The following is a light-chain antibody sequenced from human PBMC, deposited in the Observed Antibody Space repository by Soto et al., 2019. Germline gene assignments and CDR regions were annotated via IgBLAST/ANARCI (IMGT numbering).Light chain of an antibody. CDR2: EVN. CDR1: SSDVGDYNY. Sequence: QSALTQPASVSGSPGQSITISCTGTSSDVGDYNYVSWYQQHPGKAPKLIIYEVNYRPSGVSNRFSGSKSDNTASLTISGLQAEDEADYYCCSYTSISTEIFGTGTKVTVL. CDR3: CSYTSISTEI. V-gene: IGLV2-14*01. J-gene: IGLJ1*01.